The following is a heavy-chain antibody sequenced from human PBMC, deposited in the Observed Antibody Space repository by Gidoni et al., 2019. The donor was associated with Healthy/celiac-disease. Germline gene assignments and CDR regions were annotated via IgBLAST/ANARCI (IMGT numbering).Heavy chain of an antibody. D-gene: IGHD1-26*01. J-gene: IGHJ3*02. CDR1: RVSINTNTYY. CDR2: IYYTANT. Sequence: QLQLQESGPGLVKPSETQSLTCAVSRVSINTNTYYWGWVRQPPGKGLEWIGSIYYTANTYYNPSLKSRVTISIDTSKNQFSLKLTSVTAADTAMYYCARHPHRSDGNDHAFDIWGQGTMVTVSS. CDR3: ARHPHRSDGNDHAFDI. V-gene: IGHV4-39*01.